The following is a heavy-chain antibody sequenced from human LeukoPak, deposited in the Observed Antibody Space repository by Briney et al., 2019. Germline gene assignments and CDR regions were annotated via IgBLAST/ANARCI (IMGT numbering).Heavy chain of an antibody. CDR3: ARDQAGAAADSYYGMDV. CDR1: GGTFSSYA. Sequence: SVKVSCKASGGTFSSYAISWVRQAPGQGLEWMGRIIPILGIANYAQKFQGRVTITADKSTSTAYTELSSLRSEDTAVYYCARDQAGAAADSYYGMDVWGQGTTVTVSS. V-gene: IGHV1-69*04. J-gene: IGHJ6*02. D-gene: IGHD6-13*01. CDR2: IIPILGIA.